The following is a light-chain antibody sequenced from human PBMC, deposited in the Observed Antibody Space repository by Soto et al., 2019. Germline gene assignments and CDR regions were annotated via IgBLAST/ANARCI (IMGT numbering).Light chain of an antibody. CDR3: LQYDNWPPWT. V-gene: IGKV3-15*01. CDR1: QSVSTN. Sequence: EIVMTQSAAALSVSPGERATLSCRAGQSVSTNLAWYQRKPGQAPRLLIYGASTRATGIPARFSGSGSGTKFTLTISSLQSEDFAIYYCLQYDNWPPWTFGQGTKVDIK. CDR2: GAS. J-gene: IGKJ1*01.